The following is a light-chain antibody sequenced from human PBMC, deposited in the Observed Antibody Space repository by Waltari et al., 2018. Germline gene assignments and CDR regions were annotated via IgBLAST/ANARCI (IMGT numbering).Light chain of an antibody. CDR1: SSDVGGFNY. J-gene: IGLJ2*01. Sequence: QSALTQPASVSGSPGQSITISCTGTSSDVGGFNYVSWYKQHPGEAPKLLLYDVTQRPSGVSNRFSGSKSANTASLTISGLQAGDEAHYYCSSYSSISTLVFGGGTKLTVL. CDR2: DVT. CDR3: SSYSSISTLV. V-gene: IGLV2-14*03.